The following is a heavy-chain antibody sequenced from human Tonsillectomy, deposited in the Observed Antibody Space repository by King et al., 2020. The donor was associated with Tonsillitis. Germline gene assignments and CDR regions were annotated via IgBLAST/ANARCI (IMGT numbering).Heavy chain of an antibody. V-gene: IGHV4-30-2*01. Sequence: LQLQESGSGLVKPSQTLSLTCAVSGGSISSGGYSWSWIRQPPGKGLEWIGYIYHSGSTHYNPSLKSRVTVSPDRSKNQFSLKLSSVTAADTAVYYCAGEYIWGSYRLYYWGQGTLVTVSS. CDR2: IYHSGST. D-gene: IGHD3-16*02. CDR3: AGEYIWGSYRLYY. CDR1: GGSISSGGYS. J-gene: IGHJ4*02.